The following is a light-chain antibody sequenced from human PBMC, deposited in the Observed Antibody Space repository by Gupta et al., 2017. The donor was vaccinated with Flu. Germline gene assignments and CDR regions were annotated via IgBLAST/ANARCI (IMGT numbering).Light chain of an antibody. CDR1: QSISSY. J-gene: IGKJ2*03. V-gene: IGKV1-39*01. CDR3: QQSYSTPPS. CDR2: AAS. Sequence: DIQMTQSPSSLSASVGDRVTITCLASQSISSYLNWYQQKPGKAPKLLIYAASSLQSGVPSRFSGSGSETDFTLTIISLQPEDFATYYCQQSYSTPPSFGQGTKLEIK.